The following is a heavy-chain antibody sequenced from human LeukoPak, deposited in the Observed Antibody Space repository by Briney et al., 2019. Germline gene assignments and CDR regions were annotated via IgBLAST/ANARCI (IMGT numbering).Heavy chain of an antibody. J-gene: IGHJ4*02. D-gene: IGHD3-22*01. CDR3: AKDYYDTGLDY. Sequence: GGSLRLSCAASGFTFDDYAMHWVRQAPGKGLEGVSGISWNSGSIGYADSVKGRFTISRDNAKNSLYLQMNSLRAEDTALYYCAKDYYDTGLDYWGQGTLVTVSS. V-gene: IGHV3-9*01. CDR1: GFTFDDYA. CDR2: ISWNSGSI.